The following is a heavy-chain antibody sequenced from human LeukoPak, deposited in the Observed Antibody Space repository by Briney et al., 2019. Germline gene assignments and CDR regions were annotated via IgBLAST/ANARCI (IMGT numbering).Heavy chain of an antibody. Sequence: ASVKVSCKASGYTFTGYYMHWVRQAPGQGLEWMGRINPNSGDTNYAQKFQGRVTMTRDTSISTAYMELSRLRSDDTAVYYCARAPRYCTNGVCSENWGQGTLVTVSS. CDR2: INPNSGDT. J-gene: IGHJ4*02. D-gene: IGHD2-8*01. CDR1: GYTFTGYY. V-gene: IGHV1-2*06. CDR3: ARAPRYCTNGVCSEN.